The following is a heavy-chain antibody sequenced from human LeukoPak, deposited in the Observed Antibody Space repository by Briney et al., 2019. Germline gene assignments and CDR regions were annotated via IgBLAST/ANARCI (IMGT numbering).Heavy chain of an antibody. CDR1: GFTFSSYG. Sequence: GGSLRLSCAASGFTFSSYGMHWVRQAPGKGLEWVAVIPYDGSNKYYADSVKGRFTISRDNSKNTLYLQMNSLRAEDTALYYCAKDGHIVATSYFDYWGQGTLVTVSS. CDR2: IPYDGSNK. V-gene: IGHV3-30*18. D-gene: IGHD5-12*01. CDR3: AKDGHIVATSYFDY. J-gene: IGHJ4*02.